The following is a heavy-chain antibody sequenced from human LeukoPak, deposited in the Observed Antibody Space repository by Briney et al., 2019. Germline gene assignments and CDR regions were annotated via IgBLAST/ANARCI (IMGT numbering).Heavy chain of an antibody. CDR3: ARDFTDVVVPAADAFDI. CDR1: GFTFSSYS. J-gene: IGHJ3*02. Sequence: GGSLRLSCAAPGFTFSSYSMNWVRQAPGKGLEWVSSISSSSSYIYYADSVKGRFTISRDNAKNSLYLQMNSLRAEDTAVYYCARDFTDVVVPAADAFDIWGQGTMVTVPS. CDR2: ISSSSSYI. V-gene: IGHV3-21*01. D-gene: IGHD2-2*01.